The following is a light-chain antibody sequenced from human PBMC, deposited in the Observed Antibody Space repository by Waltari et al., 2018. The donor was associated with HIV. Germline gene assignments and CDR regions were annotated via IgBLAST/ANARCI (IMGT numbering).Light chain of an antibody. V-gene: IGLV3-25*03. J-gene: IGLJ3*02. Sequence: SYDLTQAPSVSVSPGQTARLNCPRGVLPEKYSSWYRQKAGQAPELLIYKDIKRASGIPERISGSGSGTRVTLTISGVQAEDEGDYFCQSTDFDGTWVFGGGTKLTVL. CDR3: QSTDFDGTWV. CDR2: KDI. CDR1: VLPEKY.